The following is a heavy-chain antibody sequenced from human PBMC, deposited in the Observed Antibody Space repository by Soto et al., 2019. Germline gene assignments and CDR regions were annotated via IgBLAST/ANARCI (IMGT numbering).Heavy chain of an antibody. CDR1: VFTFSSYA. CDR2: ISYDGSNK. Sequence: SLRLSCAASVFTFSSYAMHWVRQAPGKGLEWVAVISYDGSNKYYADSVKGRFTISRDNSKNTLYLQMNSLRAEDTAVYYCARSHSTVNWFDPWGQGTLVTVSS. CDR3: ARSHSTVNWFDP. D-gene: IGHD6-13*01. V-gene: IGHV3-30-3*01. J-gene: IGHJ5*02.